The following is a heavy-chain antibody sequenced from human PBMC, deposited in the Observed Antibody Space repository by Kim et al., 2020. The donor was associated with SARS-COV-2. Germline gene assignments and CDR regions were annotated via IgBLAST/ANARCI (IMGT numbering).Heavy chain of an antibody. V-gene: IGHV3-23*01. D-gene: IGHD4-17*01. J-gene: IGHJ3*02. CDR2: ISGSGGST. Sequence: GGSLRLSCAASGFTFSSYAMSWVRQAPGKGLEWVSAISGSGGSTYYADSVKGRFTISRDNSKNTLYLQMNSLRAEDTAVYYCAKDGTYDYDYGDYGPQAFDIWGQGKMVTVSS. CDR1: GFTFSSYA. CDR3: AKDGTYDYDYGDYGPQAFDI.